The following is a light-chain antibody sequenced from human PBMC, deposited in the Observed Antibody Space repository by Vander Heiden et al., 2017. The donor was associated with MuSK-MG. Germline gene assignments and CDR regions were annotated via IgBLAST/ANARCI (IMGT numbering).Light chain of an antibody. CDR3: QQRGNWPLT. V-gene: IGKV3-11*01. CDR2: DAS. Sequence: EIVLTQSPATLSLSPGERATLSCRASQRVSSYLAWYHQKPGQAPRLLIYDASNRATGIPARFSGSGSGTGFTLTISSLEPEDSAVYYCQQRGNWPLTFGGGTKVEI. CDR1: QRVSSY. J-gene: IGKJ4*01.